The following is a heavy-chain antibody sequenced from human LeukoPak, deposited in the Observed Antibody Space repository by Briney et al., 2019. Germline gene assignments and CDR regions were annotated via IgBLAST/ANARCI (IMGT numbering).Heavy chain of an antibody. D-gene: IGHD3-3*01. Sequence: ASVKVSCKASGYTFTSYYMHWVRQAPGQGLEWMGIINPSGGGTSYAQKFQGRVTMTRDTSTSTVYMELSSLRSEDTAVYYCARGLILEWFVSAFDIWGQGTMVTVSS. CDR1: GYTFTSYY. J-gene: IGHJ3*02. V-gene: IGHV1-46*01. CDR2: INPSGGGT. CDR3: ARGLILEWFVSAFDI.